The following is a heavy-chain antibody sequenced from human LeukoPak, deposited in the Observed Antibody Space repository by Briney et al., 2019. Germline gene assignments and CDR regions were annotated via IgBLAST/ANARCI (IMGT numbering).Heavy chain of an antibody. CDR3: ARKKEDGSGGSCYPAGAFDI. CDR2: VNPILGIA. J-gene: IGHJ3*02. V-gene: IGHV1-69*04. CDR1: GDTFSSYA. D-gene: IGHD2-15*01. Sequence: SVKVSCKPSGDTFSSYAIIWVRQAPGQGVEWMGRVNPILGIANYAQNFQGRVTITADKFTRTACMELSSLRSEDTAVFYCARKKEDGSGGSCYPAGAFDIWGQGTMVTVSS.